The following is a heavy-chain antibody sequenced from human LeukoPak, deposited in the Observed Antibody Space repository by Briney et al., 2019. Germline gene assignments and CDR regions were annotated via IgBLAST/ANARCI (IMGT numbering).Heavy chain of an antibody. Sequence: GGSLRLSCAASGFTFSSFAMSWVRQAPGKGLEGVSGISWNSGSIGYADSVKGRFTISRDNAKNSLYLQMNSLRAEDTALYYCAKDIRLNYYDSSGAFDIWGQGTMVTVSS. CDR2: ISWNSGSI. J-gene: IGHJ3*02. D-gene: IGHD3-22*01. CDR3: AKDIRLNYYDSSGAFDI. CDR1: GFTFSSFA. V-gene: IGHV3-9*01.